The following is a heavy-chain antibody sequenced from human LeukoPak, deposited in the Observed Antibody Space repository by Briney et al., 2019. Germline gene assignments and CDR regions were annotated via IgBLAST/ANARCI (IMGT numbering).Heavy chain of an antibody. CDR2: IIPIFGTA. D-gene: IGHD5-24*01. V-gene: IGHV1-69*13. CDR1: GGTFSSYA. CDR3: AREMATTVGGYYFDY. J-gene: IGHJ4*02. Sequence: ASVKVSCKASGGTFSSYAISWVRQAPGHGLEWMGGIIPIFGTANYAQKFQGRVTITADESTSAAYMELSSLRSEDTAVYYCAREMATTVGGYYFDYWGQGTLVTVSS.